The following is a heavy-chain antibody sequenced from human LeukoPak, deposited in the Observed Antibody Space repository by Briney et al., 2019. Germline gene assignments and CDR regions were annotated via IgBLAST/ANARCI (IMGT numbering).Heavy chain of an antibody. D-gene: IGHD6-13*01. CDR2: IYHSGST. CDR1: GYSISSGYY. CDR3: ARELSRQQLVLGWFDP. Sequence: SETLSLTCTVSGYSISSGYYWGWIRQPPGKGLEWIGSIYHSGSTYYNPSLKSRVTISVDTSKNQFSLKLSSVTAADTAVYYCARELSRQQLVLGWFDPWGQGTLVTVSS. J-gene: IGHJ5*02. V-gene: IGHV4-38-2*02.